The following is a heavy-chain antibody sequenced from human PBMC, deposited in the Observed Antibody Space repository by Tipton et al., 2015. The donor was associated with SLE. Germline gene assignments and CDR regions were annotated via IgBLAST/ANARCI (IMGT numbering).Heavy chain of an antibody. D-gene: IGHD4-11*01. CDR3: ARDADYSKVLDY. CDR2: IYTSGST. CDR1: GGSISSGSYY. J-gene: IGHJ4*02. V-gene: IGHV4-61*02. Sequence: TLSLTCTVSGGSISSGSYYWSWIRQPAGKGLEWIGRIYTSGSTNYNPSLKSRVTISVDTSKNQFSLKLSSVTAAATAVYYCARDADYSKVLDYWGQGTLVTVSS.